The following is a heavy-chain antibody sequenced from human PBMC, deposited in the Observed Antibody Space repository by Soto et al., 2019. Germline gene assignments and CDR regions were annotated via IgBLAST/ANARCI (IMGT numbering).Heavy chain of an antibody. V-gene: IGHV3-15*01. Sequence: GGSLRLSCAASGFTFSNAWMSWVRQAPGKGLEWVGRIKSKTDGGTTDYAAPVKGRFTISRDDSKNTLYLQMNSLKTEDTAVYYCTTGYYYGSGCHYWGQGTLVTVSS. CDR3: TTGYYYGSGCHY. CDR2: IKSKTDGGTT. CDR1: GFTFSNAW. J-gene: IGHJ4*02. D-gene: IGHD3-10*01.